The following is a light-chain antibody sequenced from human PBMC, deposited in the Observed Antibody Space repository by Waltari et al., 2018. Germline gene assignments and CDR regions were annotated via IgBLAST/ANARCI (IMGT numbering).Light chain of an antibody. CDR3: QQSYDAPPI. J-gene: IGKJ5*01. CDR1: QNVRTY. V-gene: IGKV1-39*01. CDR2: SAS. Sequence: DIQMTQSPSSLSASVGDRVTITCRPSQNVRTYVNWYQQKPGKAPKLLIYSASTLQSDVPSRFSGSGSGTDFTLTISSLQPEDFATYFCQQSYDAPPIFGQGTRLEI.